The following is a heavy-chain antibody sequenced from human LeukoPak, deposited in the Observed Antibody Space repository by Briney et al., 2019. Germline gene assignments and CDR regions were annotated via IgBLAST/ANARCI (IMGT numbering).Heavy chain of an antibody. CDR1: GFTFSSYG. Sequence: GGSLRLSCAASGFTFSSYGMSWVRQAPGKGLEWVSAISGSGGSTYYADSVKGRFTISRDNSKNTLYLQMNSLRVEDTAVYYCVRDATRGGDFDYWGQGTLVTVSS. CDR3: VRDATRGGDFDY. D-gene: IGHD3-16*01. J-gene: IGHJ4*02. CDR2: ISGSGGST. V-gene: IGHV3-23*01.